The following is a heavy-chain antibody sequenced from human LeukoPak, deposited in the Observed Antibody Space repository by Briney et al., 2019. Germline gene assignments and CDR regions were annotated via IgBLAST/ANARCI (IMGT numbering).Heavy chain of an antibody. CDR3: ARWQVGATPYYYYYMDV. D-gene: IGHD1-26*01. CDR1: GGSFSGYY. Sequence: SETLSLTCAVYGGSFSGYYWSWIRQPPGKGLEWIGEINHSGSTNYNPSLKSRVTISVDTSKNQFSLKLSSVTAADTAVYYCARWQVGATPYYYYYMDVWGKGTTVAVSS. J-gene: IGHJ6*03. CDR2: INHSGST. V-gene: IGHV4-34*01.